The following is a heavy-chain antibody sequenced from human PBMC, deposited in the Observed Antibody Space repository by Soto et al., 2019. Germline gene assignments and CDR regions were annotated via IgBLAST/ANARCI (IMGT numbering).Heavy chain of an antibody. CDR1: GFTFGTYW. Sequence: EVQLVESGGGLVQPGGSLRLSCEASGFTFGTYWMTWVRQPPGKGLECVADIKPDGSERYYVDSVKGRFTISRDNAKNSLYLHMNSLRAEDTAVYYCAKDRRPNYYYGMDVWGQGTTVTVSS. CDR2: IKPDGSER. CDR3: AKDRRPNYYYGMDV. J-gene: IGHJ6*02. V-gene: IGHV3-7*01. D-gene: IGHD6-25*01.